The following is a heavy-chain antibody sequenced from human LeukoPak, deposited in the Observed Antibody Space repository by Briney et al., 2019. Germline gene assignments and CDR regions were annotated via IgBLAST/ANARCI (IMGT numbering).Heavy chain of an antibody. CDR3: VRGPPNWGFDF. D-gene: IGHD7-27*01. V-gene: IGHV1-8*01. CDR2: MSPNCGDT. Sequence: ASVKVSCKASGYTFTSYDINWVRHATGQGLEWMGWMSPNCGDTGYAQKFQGRVTMTRDTSISTAFMELTSLKSEDTAVYYCVRGPPNWGFDFWGQGALVTVSS. J-gene: IGHJ4*02. CDR1: GYTFTSYD.